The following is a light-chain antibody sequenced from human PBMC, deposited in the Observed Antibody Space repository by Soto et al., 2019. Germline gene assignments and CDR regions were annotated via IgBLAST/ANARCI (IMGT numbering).Light chain of an antibody. V-gene: IGKV3-20*01. CDR1: QSVSSGY. Sequence: EIVLTQSPGTPSLSPGERATLSCRASQSVSSGYLAWYQQKPGQAPRLLIYGASTRATGIPNRFSGSGSGTDFPLTISRLEPEDFAVYYCQQYGSSPWTFGQGTKVEIK. CDR2: GAS. J-gene: IGKJ1*01. CDR3: QQYGSSPWT.